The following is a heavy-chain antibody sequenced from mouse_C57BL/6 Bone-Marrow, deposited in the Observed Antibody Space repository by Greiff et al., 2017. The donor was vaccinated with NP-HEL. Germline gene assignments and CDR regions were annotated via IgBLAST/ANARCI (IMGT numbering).Heavy chain of an antibody. Sequence: QVQLQQPGAELVKPGASVKLSCKASGYTFTSYWMQWVKQRPGQGLEWIGEIDPSDSYTNYNQKFKGKATLTVDTSSSTAYMQLSSLTSEDSAVYYCARGAIYDGYCRLAYWGRGTLVTVSA. CDR3: ARGAIYDGYCRLAY. CDR2: IDPSDSYT. D-gene: IGHD2-3*01. J-gene: IGHJ3*01. V-gene: IGHV1-50*01. CDR1: GYTFTSYW.